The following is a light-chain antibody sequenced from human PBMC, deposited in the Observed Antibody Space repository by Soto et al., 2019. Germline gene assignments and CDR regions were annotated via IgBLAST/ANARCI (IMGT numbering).Light chain of an antibody. CDR1: QSLGSRF. Sequence: ELVLTQSPDTLSLYPGDRATLSCRASQSLGSRFFAWYQQKPGQAPRLLNRYTSSRTPDLPDRFSASGSGTDFTLTIGRLEPEDLAVYYCQQYESSPYTFGQGTKLEIK. CDR3: QQYESSPYT. CDR2: YTS. J-gene: IGKJ2*01. V-gene: IGKV3-20*01.